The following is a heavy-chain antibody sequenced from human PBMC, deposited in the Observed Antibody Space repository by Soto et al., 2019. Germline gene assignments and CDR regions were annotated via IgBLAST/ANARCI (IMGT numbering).Heavy chain of an antibody. CDR2: IFYTGST. Sequence: SETLSLTCTVSGGSISSGYYYWTWLRQPPGKGLEWVGYIFYTGSTYYNPSLKSRVTISADASKNQFSLELTSVTAADSAVYYCARDGEDSSSLPYWGQGTLVTVSS. D-gene: IGHD6-6*01. J-gene: IGHJ4*02. V-gene: IGHV4-30-4*01. CDR1: GGSISSGYYY. CDR3: ARDGEDSSSLPY.